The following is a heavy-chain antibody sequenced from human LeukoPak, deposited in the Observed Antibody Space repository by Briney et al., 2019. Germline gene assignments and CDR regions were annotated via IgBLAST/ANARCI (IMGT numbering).Heavy chain of an antibody. CDR3: ARRYCSSTSCPLYYFDY. Sequence: GESLKISCKGSGYTFTRYWIGWVRQMPGKGLEWMGIIHPGDSDTRYSPSFQGQVTISADKSISTAYLQWSSLKASDTAIYYCARRYCSSTSCPLYYFDYRGQGTLVTVSS. CDR2: IHPGDSDT. J-gene: IGHJ4*02. CDR1: GYTFTRYW. V-gene: IGHV5-51*01. D-gene: IGHD2-2*01.